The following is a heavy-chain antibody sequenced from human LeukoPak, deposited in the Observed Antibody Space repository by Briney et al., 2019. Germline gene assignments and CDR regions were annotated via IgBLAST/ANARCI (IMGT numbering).Heavy chain of an antibody. CDR2: ISWNSGSI. Sequence: GGSLRLSCAASGFTFDDYAMHWVRQAPGKGLEWVSGISWNSGSIGYADSVKGRFTISRDNAKNSLYLQMNSLRAEDTALYYCAKVLLTGTRPGYGMDVWGQGTTVTVSS. J-gene: IGHJ6*02. CDR1: GFTFDDYA. CDR3: AKVLLTGTRPGYGMDV. D-gene: IGHD1-7*01. V-gene: IGHV3-9*01.